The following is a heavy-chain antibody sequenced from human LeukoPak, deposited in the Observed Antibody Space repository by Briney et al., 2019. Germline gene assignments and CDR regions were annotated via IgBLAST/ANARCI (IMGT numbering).Heavy chain of an antibody. Sequence: SETLSLTCTVSGGSINAFCWSWIRQPPGKGLEWIAYVHANGENNYNPSLKSRVAISLDTANSQISLRLNFVTAADTAIYYCARQPANTAAFDVWGQGTMVTVSS. CDR3: ARQPANTAAFDV. V-gene: IGHV4-4*08. CDR1: GGSINAFC. J-gene: IGHJ3*01. D-gene: IGHD5-18*01. CDR2: VHANGEN.